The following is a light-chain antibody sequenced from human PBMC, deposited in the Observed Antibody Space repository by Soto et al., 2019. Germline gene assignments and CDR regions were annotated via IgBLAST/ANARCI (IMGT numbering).Light chain of an antibody. CDR3: QQSGSSFYT. J-gene: IGKJ2*01. Sequence: EIVLTQSPGTLSLSPGERATLSCRASQSVSSAYLAWYQQIPGQAPRLLIYGASSRATGIPDRFSGSGSGTDFTLTISGLEPEDCAGYYCQQSGSSFYTFGQGTKLEIK. V-gene: IGKV3-20*01. CDR1: QSVSSAY. CDR2: GAS.